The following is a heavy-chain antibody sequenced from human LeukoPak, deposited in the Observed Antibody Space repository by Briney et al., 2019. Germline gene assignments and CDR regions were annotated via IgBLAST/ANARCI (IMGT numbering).Heavy chain of an antibody. CDR2: INHRGST. Sequence: SETLSLTCTVSGGSISSYYWTWIRQSPGKGLEWIGEINHRGSTNQNPSLKSRVTLSVDTSKHQFSLKLTSVTAADAAVYYCASSVGSTDYWGQGTLVTVSS. CDR3: ASSVGSTDY. CDR1: GGSISSYY. J-gene: IGHJ4*02. V-gene: IGHV4-34*01. D-gene: IGHD1-26*01.